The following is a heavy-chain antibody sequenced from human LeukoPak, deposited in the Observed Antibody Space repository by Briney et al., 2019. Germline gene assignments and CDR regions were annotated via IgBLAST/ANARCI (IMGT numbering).Heavy chain of an antibody. Sequence: ASVKVSCKASGGTFSSYAISWVRQAPGQGLEWMGGIIPIVGTANYAQKFQGRVTITADESTSTAYMELSSLRSEDTAVYYCASSGSTEWYCSSSTSFYSYDYWGQGTLVTVSS. D-gene: IGHD2-2*01. J-gene: IGHJ4*02. CDR2: IIPIVGTA. CDR1: GGTFSSYA. V-gene: IGHV1-69*13. CDR3: ASSGSTEWYCSSSTSFYSYDY.